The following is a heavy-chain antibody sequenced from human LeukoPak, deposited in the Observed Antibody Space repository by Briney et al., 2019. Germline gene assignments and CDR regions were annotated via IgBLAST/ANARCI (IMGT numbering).Heavy chain of an antibody. CDR2: ISGSSRYM. J-gene: IGHJ3*02. CDR3: ARDRVRWLQMVDAFDI. D-gene: IGHD5-24*01. Sequence: GGSLRLSCAASGFTFSSYSMNWVRQAPGKGLEWVSSISGSSRYMYYADSVKGRFTISRDNAKNSLYLQMNSLRAEDTALYYCARDRVRWLQMVDAFDIWGQGTMVTVSS. CDR1: GFTFSSYS. V-gene: IGHV3-21*04.